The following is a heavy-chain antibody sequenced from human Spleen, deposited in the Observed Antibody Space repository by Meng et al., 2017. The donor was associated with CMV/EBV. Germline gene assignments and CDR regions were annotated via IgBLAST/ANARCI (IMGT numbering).Heavy chain of an antibody. CDR2: ISSSSSYI. D-gene: IGHD2-2*01. Sequence: GESLKISCAASGFTFSSYSMNWVRQAPGKGLEWVPSISSSSSYIYYADSVKGRFTISRDNAKNSLYLQMNSLRAEDTAVYYCARLSGYCSSTSCYFGGMDVWGQGTTVTVSS. CDR1: GFTFSSYS. V-gene: IGHV3-21*01. CDR3: ARLSGYCSSTSCYFGGMDV. J-gene: IGHJ6*02.